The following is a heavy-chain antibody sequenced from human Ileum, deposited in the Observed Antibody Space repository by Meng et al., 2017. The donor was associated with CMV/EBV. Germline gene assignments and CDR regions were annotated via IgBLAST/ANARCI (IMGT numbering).Heavy chain of an antibody. Sequence: GESLKISCAASGFSFSNYSMNWVRQAPGGGLEWVASISSSSSYIYYADSVKGRFTISRDNAKNILYLQVDSLRHEDTAIYYCARAGGASGTDLDNWGQGTLVTVSS. CDR2: ISSSSSYI. CDR3: ARAGGASGTDLDN. D-gene: IGHD1-1*01. CDR1: GFSFSNYS. V-gene: IGHV3-21*01. J-gene: IGHJ4*02.